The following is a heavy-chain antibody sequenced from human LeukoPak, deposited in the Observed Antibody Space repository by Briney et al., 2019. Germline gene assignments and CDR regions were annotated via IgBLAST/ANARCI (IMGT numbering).Heavy chain of an antibody. CDR1: GFSFSGCG. J-gene: IGHJ4*02. V-gene: IGHV3-23*01. CDR3: AKLPAPGGDYVYFDS. Sequence: PGGSLRLSCAASGFSFSGCGMGWVRQAPGKGLEWVSTLSRTGDYTYYADSVKGRFSISRDNSKNTLYLQMASLRVEDTAIYYCAKLPAPGGDYVYFDSWGQGTLVTVSS. CDR2: LSRTGDYT. D-gene: IGHD3-16*01.